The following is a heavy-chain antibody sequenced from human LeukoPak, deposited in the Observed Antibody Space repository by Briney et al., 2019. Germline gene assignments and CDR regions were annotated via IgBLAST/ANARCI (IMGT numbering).Heavy chain of an antibody. CDR3: ARHKGRDGYNYFDY. Sequence: GESLKISCQGSGYSFTRNWIGWVRQMPGKGLEWMGITYPGDSDTRYSPSFQGQVTISADKSISTAYLQWSSLKASDTAMYYCARHKGRDGYNYFDYWGQGTLVTVSS. D-gene: IGHD5-24*01. J-gene: IGHJ4*02. V-gene: IGHV5-51*01. CDR1: GYSFTRNW. CDR2: TYPGDSDT.